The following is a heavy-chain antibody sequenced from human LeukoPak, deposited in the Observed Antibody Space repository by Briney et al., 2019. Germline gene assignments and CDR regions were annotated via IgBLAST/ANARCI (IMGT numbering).Heavy chain of an antibody. CDR3: AGQYSSSNYYYGMDV. V-gene: IGHV3-53*04. CDR2: IYSGGST. J-gene: IGHJ6*02. Sequence: HPGGSLRLSCAASGFTVSSNYMSWVRQAPGKGLEWVSVIYSGGSTYYADSVKGRFTISRHNSKNTLYLQMNSLRAEDTAVYYCAGQYSSSNYYYGMDVWGQGTTATVSS. D-gene: IGHD6-6*01. CDR1: GFTVSSNY.